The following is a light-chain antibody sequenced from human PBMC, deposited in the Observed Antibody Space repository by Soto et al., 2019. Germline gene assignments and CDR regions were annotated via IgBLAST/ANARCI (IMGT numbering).Light chain of an antibody. CDR1: NSNIGFYNF. CDR2: DVN. CDR3: CSYAGTYTYV. J-gene: IGLJ1*01. Sequence: QSVLTQPRSVSGSPGQSVTISCTGTNSNIGFYNFVSWYQQHPGKAPHLVIFDVNKRPSGVPDRFSGSKSGNTASLTISGLQADDEADYYCCSYAGTYTYVFGVGTKVTVL. V-gene: IGLV2-11*01.